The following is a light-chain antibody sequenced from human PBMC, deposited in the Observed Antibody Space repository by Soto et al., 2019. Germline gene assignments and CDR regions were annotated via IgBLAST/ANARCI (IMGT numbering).Light chain of an antibody. CDR3: QSYDSSNHVV. Sequence: NFMLTQPHSVSESPGKTVTISCTRSSGSIASNYVQWYQQRPGSAPTTVIYEDNQRPSGVPDRFSGSIDSSSNSASLTISGLKTEDEADYYSQSYDSSNHVVFGGGTQVTVL. V-gene: IGLV6-57*04. CDR1: SGSIASNY. CDR2: EDN. J-gene: IGLJ2*01.